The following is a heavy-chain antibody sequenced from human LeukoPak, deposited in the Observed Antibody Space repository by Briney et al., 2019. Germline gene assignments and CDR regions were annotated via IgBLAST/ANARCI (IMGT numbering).Heavy chain of an antibody. CDR3: ARAFRGGEYQLLIGY. Sequence: VASVKVSCKASGYTFTSYGISWVRQAPGQGLEWMGRIIPILGIANYAQKFQGRVTITADKSTSTAYMELSSLRSEDTAVYYCARAFRGGEYQLLIGYWGQGTLVTVSS. CDR2: IIPILGIA. D-gene: IGHD2-2*01. CDR1: GYTFTSYG. J-gene: IGHJ4*02. V-gene: IGHV1-69*04.